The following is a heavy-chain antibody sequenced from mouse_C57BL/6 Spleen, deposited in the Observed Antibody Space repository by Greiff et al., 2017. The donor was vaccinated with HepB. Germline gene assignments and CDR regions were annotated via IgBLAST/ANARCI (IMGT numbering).Heavy chain of an antibody. CDR3: ARRLHYYGSSYVDY. CDR1: GYAFTNYL. V-gene: IGHV1-54*01. D-gene: IGHD1-1*01. J-gene: IGHJ2*01. CDR2: INPGSGGT. Sequence: QVQLKESGAELVRPGTSVKVSCKASGYAFTNYLIEWVKQRPGQGLEWIGVINPGSGGTNYNEKFKGKATLTADKSSSTAYMQLSSLTSEDSAVYFCARRLHYYGSSYVDYWGQGTTLTVSS.